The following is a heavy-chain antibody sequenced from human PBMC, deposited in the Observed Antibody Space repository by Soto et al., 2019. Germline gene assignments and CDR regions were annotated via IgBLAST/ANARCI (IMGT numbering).Heavy chain of an antibody. CDR2: ISAYNGNT. J-gene: IGHJ4*02. Sequence: QVQLVQSGAEVKKPGASVKVSCKASGYTFTSYGISWVRQAPGQGLEWMGWISAYNGNTNYAQKLQGRVTMTTDTTPSTAYMELRSLGSDDTAVYYCSGSVPIGGAGTIDYWGQGTLVTVSS. V-gene: IGHV1-18*01. CDR3: SGSVPIGGAGTIDY. D-gene: IGHD6-13*01. CDR1: GYTFTSYG.